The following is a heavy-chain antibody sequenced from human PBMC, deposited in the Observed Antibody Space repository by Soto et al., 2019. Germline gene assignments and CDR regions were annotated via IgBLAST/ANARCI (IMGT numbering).Heavy chain of an antibody. D-gene: IGHD1-26*01. J-gene: IGHJ4*02. V-gene: IGHV4-59*01. CDR2: IYYSGST. Sequence: QVQLQESGPGLVKPSETLSLTCAVSGASIISYYWSWIRQPPGKGLEWIGHIYYSGSTNYNPSLKSRVTISGDTAKNQCSLKLNSVIAADTAVYYCASWDGLAGGFDYWGQGTLVTVSS. CDR3: ASWDGLAGGFDY. CDR1: GASIISYY.